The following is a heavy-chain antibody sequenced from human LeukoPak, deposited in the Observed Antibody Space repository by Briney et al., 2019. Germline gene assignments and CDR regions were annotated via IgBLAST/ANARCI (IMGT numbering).Heavy chain of an antibody. Sequence: ASVKVSCKASGYTFTDYYMHWVRQAPGQGLEWMGWINPNSRGTDSAQKFQGRFSMTRGTSISTAYMGLSRLRSDDTAVYYCARRAREYSHDAFDIWGQGTMVTVSS. D-gene: IGHD5-18*01. V-gene: IGHV1-2*02. J-gene: IGHJ3*02. CDR3: ARRAREYSHDAFDI. CDR2: INPNSRGT. CDR1: GYTFTDYY.